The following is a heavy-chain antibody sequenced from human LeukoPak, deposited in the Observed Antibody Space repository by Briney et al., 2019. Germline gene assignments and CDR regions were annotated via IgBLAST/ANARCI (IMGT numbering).Heavy chain of an antibody. J-gene: IGHJ5*02. CDR3: ARRSLTALSWFDP. CDR1: GGSITNYF. V-gene: IGHV4-4*07. CDR2: IYSSGST. D-gene: IGHD5-18*01. Sequence: SETLSLTCTVSGGSITNYFWSWVRQPAGKGLEWIGRIYSSGSTNYNPSLKSRVTISIDTSKNQFSLHLTSVTAADTAVYYCARRSLTALSWFDPWGQGALVTVSS.